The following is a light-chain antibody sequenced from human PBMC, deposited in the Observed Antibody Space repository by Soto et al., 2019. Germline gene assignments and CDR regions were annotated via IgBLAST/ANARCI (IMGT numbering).Light chain of an antibody. CDR1: QSVSSSY. CDR2: GAS. J-gene: IGKJ1*01. Sequence: EIVLTQSPGTLSLSPGERATLSCRASQSVSSSYLAWYQQKPGQAPRLLIYGASSRATGIPDRFSGSGSGTDFTLTISRLEPEDFALYYCQQYGSSPGWTFGQGTKVESK. CDR3: QQYGSSPGWT. V-gene: IGKV3-20*01.